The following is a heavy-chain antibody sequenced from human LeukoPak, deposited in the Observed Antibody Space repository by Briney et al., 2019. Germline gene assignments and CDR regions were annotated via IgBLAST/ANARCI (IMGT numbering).Heavy chain of an antibody. V-gene: IGHV3-21*01. CDR2: ISSSSSYI. CDR1: GFTFSSYS. J-gene: IGHJ2*01. D-gene: IGHD3-9*01. Sequence: PGGSLRLSCAASGFTFSSYSMNWVRQAPGKGLEWVSSISSSSSYIYYADSVKGRFTISRDNAKNSLHLQMNSLRAEDTAVYYCARGSGYDILTGFLSGYFDLWGRGTLVTVSS. CDR3: ARGSGYDILTGFLSGYFDL.